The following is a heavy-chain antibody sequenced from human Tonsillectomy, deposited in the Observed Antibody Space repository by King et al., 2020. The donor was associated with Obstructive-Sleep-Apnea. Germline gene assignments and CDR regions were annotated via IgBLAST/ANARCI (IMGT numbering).Heavy chain of an antibody. CDR3: ASLDAAMVYNDIDV. CDR1: EYTFTGYY. D-gene: IGHD5-18*01. CDR2: ISPNSGGT. J-gene: IGHJ6*02. V-gene: IGHV1-2*02. Sequence: QLVQSGAEVKKPGASVKVSCKTSEYTFTGYYLHWVRQAPGQGLEWMGWISPNSGGTNYAQKFQGRVTMTRDTSISTAYMELSRLRSDDTAVYYCASLDAAMVYNDIDVWGQGTTVTVSS.